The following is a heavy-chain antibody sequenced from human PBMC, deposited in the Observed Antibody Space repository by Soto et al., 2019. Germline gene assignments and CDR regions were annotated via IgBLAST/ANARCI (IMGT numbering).Heavy chain of an antibody. CDR3: ARNGADYDVSTGYYDYYYHRKDV. J-gene: IGHJ6*02. V-gene: IGHV3-21*01. CDR1: GFAFRSYG. D-gene: IGHD3-9*01. CDR2: ISSSGSVI. Sequence: LRLSCAASGFAFRSYGMNWVRQAPGRGLEWVXSISSSGSVIYYTDSVKGRFIISRDNGRNSLFLQMNSLRAEDTAVYYCARNGADYDVSTGYYDYYYHRKDVWGQGTSVTVSS.